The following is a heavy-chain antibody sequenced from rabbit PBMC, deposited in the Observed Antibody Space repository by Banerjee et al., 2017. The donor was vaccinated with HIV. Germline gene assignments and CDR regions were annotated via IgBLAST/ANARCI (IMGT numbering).Heavy chain of an antibody. D-gene: IGHD6-1*01. CDR1: GFSFSSSYY. V-gene: IGHV1S40*01. CDR2: IYAGSSGST. J-gene: IGHJ4*01. Sequence: QSLEESGGDLVKPGASLTLTCTASGFSFSSSYYMCWVRQAPGKGLEWIACIYAGSSGSTYYASWAKGRFTISKTSSTTVTLQMTSLTAADTATYFCAREWYYTHGYAGYAVATNLWGPGTLVTVS. CDR3: AREWYYTHGYAGYAVATNL.